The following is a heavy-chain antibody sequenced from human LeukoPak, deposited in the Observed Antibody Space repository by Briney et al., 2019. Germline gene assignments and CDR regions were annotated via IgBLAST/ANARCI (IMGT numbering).Heavy chain of an antibody. Sequence: PGGSLRLSCAASGFTFSSYSMNWVRQAPGKGLEWVSSISSSSSYIYYADSVKGRFTISRDNAKNSLYLQMNSLRAEDTAVYYCARVPMVGATRGAFDIWGQGTMVIVSS. D-gene: IGHD1-26*01. J-gene: IGHJ3*02. CDR1: GFTFSSYS. V-gene: IGHV3-21*01. CDR3: ARVPMVGATRGAFDI. CDR2: ISSSSSYI.